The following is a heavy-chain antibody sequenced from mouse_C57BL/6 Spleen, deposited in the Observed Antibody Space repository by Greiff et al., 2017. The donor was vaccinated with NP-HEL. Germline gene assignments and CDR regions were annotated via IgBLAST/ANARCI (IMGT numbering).Heavy chain of an antibody. D-gene: IGHD2-10*02. CDR1: GYTFTSYW. V-gene: IGHV1-64*01. CDR2: IHPNSGST. J-gene: IGHJ4*01. Sequence: VQLQQSGAELVKPGASVKLSCKASGYTFTSYWMHWVKQRPGQGLEWIGMIHPNSGSTNYNEKFKSKATLTVDKSSSTAYMQLSSLTSEDSAVYYCARVWNYYAMDYWGQGTSVTVSS. CDR3: ARVWNYYAMDY.